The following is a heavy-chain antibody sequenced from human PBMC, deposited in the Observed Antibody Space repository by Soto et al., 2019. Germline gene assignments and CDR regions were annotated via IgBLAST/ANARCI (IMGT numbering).Heavy chain of an antibody. D-gene: IGHD5-12*01. CDR1: DDSIRSAEYY. J-gene: IGHJ4*02. Sequence: SETQSLTCTVSDDSIRSAEYYWCWIRQPPGNGVGWIGYIYYSGSTYYNPSLKSRVIISLDTSKSQFSLKLSSVTAADRAVYYCARGHYSAYEYYFDSWGQGALVTVSP. CDR3: ARGHYSAYEYYFDS. V-gene: IGHV4-30-4*01. CDR2: IYYSGST.